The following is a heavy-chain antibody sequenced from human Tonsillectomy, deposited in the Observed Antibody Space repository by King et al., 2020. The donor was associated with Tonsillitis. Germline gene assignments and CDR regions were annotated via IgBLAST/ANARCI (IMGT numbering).Heavy chain of an antibody. V-gene: IGHV4-59*01. Sequence: VQLVESGPGLVKPSEPLSLTCTVSGGSISPYYWSWIRQPPGKGLEWIGYIYYTGTISYNPSLRSRVTISVDTSKNQFSLKVNSVIAADTAVYYCAKGDYSNYDSWGQGALVTVSS. CDR2: IYYTGTI. CDR1: GGSISPYY. D-gene: IGHD4-11*01. J-gene: IGHJ5*01. CDR3: AKGDYSNYDS.